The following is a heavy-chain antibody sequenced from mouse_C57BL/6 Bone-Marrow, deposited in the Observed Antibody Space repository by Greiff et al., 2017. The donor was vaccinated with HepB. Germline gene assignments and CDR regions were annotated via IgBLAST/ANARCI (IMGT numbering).Heavy chain of an antibody. CDR2: IDPSDSYT. V-gene: IGHV1-69*01. CDR3: AGIYYGNYYFDY. Sequence: QVQLKQPGAELVMPGASVKLSCKASGYTFTSYWMHWVKQRPGQGLEWIGEIDPSDSYTNYNQKFKGKSTLTVDKSSSTAYMQLRSLTSEDSAVYYCAGIYYGNYYFDYWGQGTTLTVSS. CDR1: GYTFTSYW. D-gene: IGHD2-1*01. J-gene: IGHJ2*01.